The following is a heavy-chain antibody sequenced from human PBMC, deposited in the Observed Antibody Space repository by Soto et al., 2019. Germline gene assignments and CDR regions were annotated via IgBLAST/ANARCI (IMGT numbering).Heavy chain of an antibody. V-gene: IGHV1-2*04. J-gene: IGHJ4*02. D-gene: IGHD1-20*01. CDR2: INPNSGGT. CDR3: ARELTGTTYLYY. Sequence: ASVKVACKASGYTFTGYYMHWVRQAPGQGPEWMGWINPNSGGTNYAQKFQGWVTMTRDTSISTAYMELSRLRSDDTAVYYCARELTGTTYLYYWGQGTRVTVSS. CDR1: GYTFTGYY.